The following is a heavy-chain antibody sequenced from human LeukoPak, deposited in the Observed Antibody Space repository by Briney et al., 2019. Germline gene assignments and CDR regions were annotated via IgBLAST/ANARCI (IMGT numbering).Heavy chain of an antibody. CDR1: GFALSDFW. V-gene: IGHV3-74*01. Sequence: GGSLRLSCAASGFALSDFWMHWVRQGPGKGPEWVSHINTDGSVTTYADSVRGRFAISSDYAKNTLYLHMSGLRVEGTAVYYCARVYGGPFDLWGRGALVTVSS. CDR2: INTDGSVT. CDR3: ARVYGGPFDL. D-gene: IGHD4-23*01. J-gene: IGHJ2*01.